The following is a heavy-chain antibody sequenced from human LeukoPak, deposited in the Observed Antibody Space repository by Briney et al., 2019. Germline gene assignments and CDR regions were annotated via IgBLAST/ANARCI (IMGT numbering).Heavy chain of an antibody. V-gene: IGHV4-59*01. CDR1: GGSISSYY. D-gene: IGHD3-22*01. J-gene: IGHJ5*02. Sequence: PSETLSLTCTVSGGSISSYYWSWIRQPPGKGLEWIGYIYYSGSTNYNPSLKSRVTISVDTSKNQFSLKLSSVTAADTAVYYCARGYDSSGYYENWFDPWGQGTLVTVSS. CDR2: IYYSGST. CDR3: ARGYDSSGYYENWFDP.